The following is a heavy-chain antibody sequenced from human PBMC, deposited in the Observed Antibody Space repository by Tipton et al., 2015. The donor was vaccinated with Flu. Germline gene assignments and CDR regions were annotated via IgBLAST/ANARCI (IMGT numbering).Heavy chain of an antibody. CDR2: IYHSGST. J-gene: IGHJ4*02. CDR3: ARHDILTGITH. V-gene: IGHV4-38-2*02. D-gene: IGHD3-9*01. CDR1: GYSISSAYY. Sequence: LSCTVSGYSISSAYYWGWIRQPPGKGLEWIGSIYHSGSTYYNPSLKSRVTISVDTSKNQFSLKLSSVTAADTAVYYCARHDILTGITHWGQGTLVTVSS.